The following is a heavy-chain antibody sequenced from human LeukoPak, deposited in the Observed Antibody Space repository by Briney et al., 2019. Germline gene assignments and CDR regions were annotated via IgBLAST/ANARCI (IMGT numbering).Heavy chain of an antibody. J-gene: IGHJ4*02. D-gene: IGHD3/OR15-3a*01. Sequence: SETLSLTCTVSGGSISSSSNYWGWIRQPPGKGLEWIGSIYYSGSTYYNPSLKSRVTISVDTSKNQFSLKLSSVTAADTAVYYCARLKKVGGWTSVPTAFDYWGQGTLVTVSS. CDR1: GGSISSSSNY. CDR3: ARLKKVGGWTSVPTAFDY. CDR2: IYYSGST. V-gene: IGHV4-39*01.